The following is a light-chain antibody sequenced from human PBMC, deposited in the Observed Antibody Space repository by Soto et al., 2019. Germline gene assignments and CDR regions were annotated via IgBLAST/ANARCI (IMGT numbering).Light chain of an antibody. CDR3: QQSYSNPTWT. CDR1: QSISTY. V-gene: IGKV1-39*01. CDR2: DSS. J-gene: IGKJ1*01. Sequence: DIQLTQSPSSLSASVGDRITITFRASQSISTYVNWYQQKPGEAPTLLVYDSSTLQSGVPSRFSGSGFGAEFTLTVSSLQPEDFATYYCQQSYSNPTWTFGQGTKVDI.